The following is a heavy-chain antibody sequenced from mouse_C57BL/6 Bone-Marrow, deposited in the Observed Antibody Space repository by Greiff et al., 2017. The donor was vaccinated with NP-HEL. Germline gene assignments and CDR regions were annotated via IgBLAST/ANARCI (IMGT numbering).Heavy chain of an antibody. V-gene: IGHV1-69*01. CDR2: IDPSDSYP. Sequence: QVHVKQSGAGLVMPGASVRLSCKASGYTFTASGMHWVKKSPGQGLEWIGEIDPSDSYPNYNQKLKGKSTFTVDKSSSTAYMQLSSLTSEDSAVYYCAKGVLDYWGQGTTLTVSS. CDR1: GYTFTASG. CDR3: AKGVLDY. J-gene: IGHJ2*01.